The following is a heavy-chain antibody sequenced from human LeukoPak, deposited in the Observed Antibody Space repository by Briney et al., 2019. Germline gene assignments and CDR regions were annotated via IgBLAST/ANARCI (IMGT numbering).Heavy chain of an antibody. Sequence: ASVKVSCKASGYTFTGYYMHWVRQAPGQGLEWMGWINPNSGGTNYAQKFQGRVTMTTDTSTSTAYMELSSLRSEDTAVYYCARGTGVAGTFVGFDYWGQGTLVTVSS. J-gene: IGHJ4*02. D-gene: IGHD6-19*01. V-gene: IGHV1-2*02. CDR2: INPNSGGT. CDR3: ARGTGVAGTFVGFDY. CDR1: GYTFTGYY.